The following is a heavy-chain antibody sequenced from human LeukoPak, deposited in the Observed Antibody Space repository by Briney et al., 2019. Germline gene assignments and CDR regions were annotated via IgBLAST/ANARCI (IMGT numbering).Heavy chain of an antibody. V-gene: IGHV1-18*01. D-gene: IGHD2-2*01. J-gene: IGHJ3*01. Sequence: ASAKVSCKASGYTFTSYGISWVRQAPGQGLEWMGWISAYNGNTNYAQKLQGRVTMTTDTSTSTAYMELRSLRSDDTAVYYCARDPLVVAARDDAFDFWGQGTMVTVSS. CDR3: ARDPLVVAARDDAFDF. CDR1: GYTFTSYG. CDR2: ISAYNGNT.